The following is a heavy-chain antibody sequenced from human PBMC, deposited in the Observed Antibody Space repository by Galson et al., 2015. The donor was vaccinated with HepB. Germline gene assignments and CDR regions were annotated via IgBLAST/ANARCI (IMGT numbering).Heavy chain of an antibody. V-gene: IGHV1-2*02. CDR2: INPNSDGT. CDR3: ARSHCSSTSCYHWFDP. D-gene: IGHD2-2*01. CDR1: GYTFTGYY. J-gene: IGHJ5*02. Sequence: SVKVSCKASGYTFTGYYMHWVRQAPGQGLEWMGWINPNSDGTNYAQKFQGRVTMTRDTSISTAYMELSRLRSDDTAVYYCARSHCSSTSCYHWFDPWGQGTLVTVSS.